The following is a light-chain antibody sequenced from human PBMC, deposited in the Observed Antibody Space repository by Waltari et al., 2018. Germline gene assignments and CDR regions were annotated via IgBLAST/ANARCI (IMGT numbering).Light chain of an antibody. CDR3: QQFGGSPKYT. Sequence: EIVLTQSPGTLSLSPGERATLSFRASQTISNNYLAWYQSKPGQAPRLLIYAVSHRATGIPDRFSGGGSGTDFTLTISRLEPEDFAVYYCQQFGGSPKYTFGQGTKLEIK. V-gene: IGKV3-20*01. CDR1: QTISNNY. J-gene: IGKJ2*01. CDR2: AVS.